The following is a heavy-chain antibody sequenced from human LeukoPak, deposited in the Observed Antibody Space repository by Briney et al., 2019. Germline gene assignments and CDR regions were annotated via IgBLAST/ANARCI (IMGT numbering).Heavy chain of an antibody. CDR2: IYYSGST. CDR3: ARDCPLVRGVIINAFFDY. V-gene: IGHV4-39*07. D-gene: IGHD3-10*01. Sequence: SETLSLTCTVSGGSISSSSYYWGWIRQPPGKGLEWIGSIYYSGSTYYNPSLKSRVTISVDTSKNQFSLKLSSVTAADTAVYYCARDCPLVRGVIINAFFDYWAREPWSPSPQ. J-gene: IGHJ4*02. CDR1: GGSISSSSYY.